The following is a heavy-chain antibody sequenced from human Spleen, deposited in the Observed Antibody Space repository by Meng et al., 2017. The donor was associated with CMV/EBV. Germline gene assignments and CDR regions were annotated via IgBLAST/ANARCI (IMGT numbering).Heavy chain of an antibody. CDR2: IYYSGST. CDR3: ARVGVLRGYYYHYGMDV. D-gene: IGHD3-10*01. Sequence: SETLSLTXTVSGGSISSGGYYWSWIRQHPGKGLEWIGYIYYSGSTYYNPSLKSRVTISVDTSKNQFSLKLSSVTAADTAVYYCARVGVLRGYYYHYGMDVWGQGTSVTVSS. J-gene: IGHJ6*02. V-gene: IGHV4-31*03. CDR1: GGSISSGGYY.